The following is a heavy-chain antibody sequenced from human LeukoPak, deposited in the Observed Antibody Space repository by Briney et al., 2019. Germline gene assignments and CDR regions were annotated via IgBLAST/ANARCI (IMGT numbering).Heavy chain of an antibody. J-gene: IGHJ4*02. CDR2: IYYSGNT. D-gene: IGHD6-13*01. Sequence: SETLSLTCAVSGYSISSAFYWGWIRQPPGKGLEWIGSIYYSGNTFYNPSLKSRLTMSVDTSKNQFSLRLSSVTAADTAVYYCARFAAPQLSRIDYWGQGILVTVS. V-gene: IGHV4-38-2*01. CDR3: ARFAAPQLSRIDY. CDR1: GYSISSAFY.